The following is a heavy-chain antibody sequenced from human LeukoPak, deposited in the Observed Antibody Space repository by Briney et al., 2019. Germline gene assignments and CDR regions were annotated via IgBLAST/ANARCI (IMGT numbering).Heavy chain of an antibody. CDR2: IYYSGST. Sequence: SETLSLTCTVSGGSISSYYWSWIRQPPGKGLEWIGYIYYSGSTNYNPSLKSRVTISVDTSKNLFSLKLSSVTAADTAVYYCARSAAGPNWFDPWGQGTLVTVSS. V-gene: IGHV4-59*01. D-gene: IGHD6-13*01. CDR3: ARSAAGPNWFDP. J-gene: IGHJ5*02. CDR1: GGSISSYY.